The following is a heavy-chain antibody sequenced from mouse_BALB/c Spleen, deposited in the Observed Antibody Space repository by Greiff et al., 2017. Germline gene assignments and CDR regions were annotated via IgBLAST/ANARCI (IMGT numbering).Heavy chain of an antibody. Sequence: QVQLQQSGPELVKPGASVKMSCKASGYTFTSYYIHWVKQRPGQGLEWIGWIYPGDGSTKYNEKFKGKTTLTADKSSSTAYMLLSSLTSEDSAIYFCAREGYGNVPWFAYWGQGTLVTVSA. V-gene: IGHV1S56*01. CDR2: IYPGDGST. CDR3: AREGYGNVPWFAY. D-gene: IGHD2-10*02. J-gene: IGHJ3*01. CDR1: GYTFTSYY.